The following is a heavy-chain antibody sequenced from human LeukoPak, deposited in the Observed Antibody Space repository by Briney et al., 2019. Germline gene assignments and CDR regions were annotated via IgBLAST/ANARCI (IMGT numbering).Heavy chain of an antibody. D-gene: IGHD3-22*01. Sequence: SETRSLTCAVCVDSISSDYGSWMRQPRGKGVEWLGHIYYTGSTNYNLSLKSRVTLSVDTSKNQFSLKLSSVTAADTAVYYCARVVAPRSLYYYDSSGFYFDYWGQGTLVTVSS. CDR2: IYYTGST. V-gene: IGHV4-59*08. CDR1: VDSISSDY. CDR3: ARVVAPRSLYYYDSSGFYFDY. J-gene: IGHJ4*02.